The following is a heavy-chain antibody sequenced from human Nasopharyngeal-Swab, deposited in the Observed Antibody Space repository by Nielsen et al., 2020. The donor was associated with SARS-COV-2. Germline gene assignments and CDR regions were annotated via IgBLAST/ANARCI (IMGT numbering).Heavy chain of an antibody. D-gene: IGHD6-13*01. V-gene: IGHV4-34*01. CDR3: ARGEGIAAAEATYNWFDP. J-gene: IGHJ5*02. CDR1: GGSFSGYY. Sequence: LSLTCAVYGGSFSGYYWSWIRQPPGKGLEWIGEINHSGSTNYNPSLKSRVTISVDTSKNQFSLKLSSVTAADTAVYYCARGEGIAAAEATYNWFDPWGQGTLVTVSS. CDR2: INHSGST.